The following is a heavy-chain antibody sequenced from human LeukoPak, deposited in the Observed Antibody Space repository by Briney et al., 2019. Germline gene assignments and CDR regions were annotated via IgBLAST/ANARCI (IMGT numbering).Heavy chain of an antibody. V-gene: IGHV1-8*03. D-gene: IGHD3-22*01. CDR3: ARDRDSSGYYYGRNWFDP. J-gene: IGHJ5*02. CDR1: GYTFTSYD. CDR2: MNPNSGNT. Sequence: ASVKVSCKASGYTFTSYDINWVRQATGQGLEWMGWMNPNSGNTGYAQKFQGRVTITRNTSISTAYMELSSLRSEDTAVYYCARDRDSSGYYYGRNWFDPWGQGTLVTVSS.